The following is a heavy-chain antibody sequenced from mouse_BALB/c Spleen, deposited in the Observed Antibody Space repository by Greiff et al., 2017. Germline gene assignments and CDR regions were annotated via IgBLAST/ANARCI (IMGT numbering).Heavy chain of an antibody. D-gene: IGHD2-14*01. CDR3: ARFDRYDEDAY. CDR1: GYTFTDYN. J-gene: IGHJ3*01. Sequence: EVKLQESGPELVKPGASVKISCKASGYTFTDYNMHWVKQSHGKSLEWIGYIYPYNGGTGYNQKFKSKATLTVDNSSSTAYMELRSLTSEDSAVYYCARFDRYDEDAYWGQGTLVTVSA. CDR2: IYPYNGGT. V-gene: IGHV1S29*02.